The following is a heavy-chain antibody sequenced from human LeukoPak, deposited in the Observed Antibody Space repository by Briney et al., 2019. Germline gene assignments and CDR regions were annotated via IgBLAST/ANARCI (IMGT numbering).Heavy chain of an antibody. D-gene: IGHD3-9*01. CDR2: IIPIFGTA. CDR1: GGTFSSYA. V-gene: IGHV1-69*13. Sequence: SVKVSCKASGGTFSSYAISWVRQAPGYGLEWMGGIIPIFGTANYAQKFQGRVTITADESTSTAYMELSSLRSEDTAVYYCARAPPFYDILTGYYSWFDPWGQGTLVTVSS. CDR3: ARAPPFYDILTGYYSWFDP. J-gene: IGHJ5*02.